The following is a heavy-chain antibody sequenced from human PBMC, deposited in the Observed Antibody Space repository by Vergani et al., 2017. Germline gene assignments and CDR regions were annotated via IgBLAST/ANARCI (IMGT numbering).Heavy chain of an antibody. D-gene: IGHD1-7*01. CDR2: IIPILGIA. Sequence: QVQLVQSGAEVKKPGSSVKVSCKASGGTFSSYAISWVRQAPGQGLEWMGRIIPILGIANYAQKFQGRVTITADKTTSTAYMELSSLRSEDTAVYYCARDQPPDNWNYAGWFDPGSQGTLVTVSS. CDR3: ARDQPPDNWNYAGWFDP. CDR1: GGTFSSYA. J-gene: IGHJ5*02. V-gene: IGHV1-69*04.